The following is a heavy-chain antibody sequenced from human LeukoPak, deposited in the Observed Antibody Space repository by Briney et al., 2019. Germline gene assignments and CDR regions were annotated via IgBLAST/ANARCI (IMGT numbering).Heavy chain of an antibody. CDR2: IYTSGST. V-gene: IGHV4-4*07. CDR1: GGSISSYY. Sequence: PSETLSLTCTVSGGSISSYYCSWIRQPAGKGLEWIGRIYTSGSTNYNPSLKSRVTMSVDTSKNQFSLKLSSVTAADTAVYYCARDHADYYGSGMFRWFDPWGQGTLVTVSS. D-gene: IGHD3-10*01. CDR3: ARDHADYYGSGMFRWFDP. J-gene: IGHJ5*02.